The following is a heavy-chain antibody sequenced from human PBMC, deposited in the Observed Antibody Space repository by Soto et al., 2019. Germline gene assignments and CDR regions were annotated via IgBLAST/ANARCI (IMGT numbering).Heavy chain of an antibody. D-gene: IGHD3-22*01. CDR2: IYSGGNT. Sequence: EVQLVESGGGLVQPGGSLRLSCAASGFTVSSSYMNWVRQAPGKGLEWVSVIYSGGNTYYADSVMGRFAISRHNSVITRYPQMSSLRDDDTAVYRRLTEYSDRSVYFPNNFDSWGQGTLVTVSS. V-gene: IGHV3-53*04. CDR3: LTEYSDRSVYFPNNFDS. CDR1: GFTVSSSY. J-gene: IGHJ4*02.